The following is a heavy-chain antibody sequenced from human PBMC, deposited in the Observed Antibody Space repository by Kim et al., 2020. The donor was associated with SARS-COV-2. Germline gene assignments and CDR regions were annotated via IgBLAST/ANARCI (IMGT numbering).Heavy chain of an antibody. CDR1: GFTFSDYY. CDR3: AREIGRGGFDP. Sequence: GGSLRLSCAASGFTFSDYYISWIRQAPGKGLEWVSYISSTGSYTNYADSLKGRFTISRDNAKNSLYLQMNSLRAEDTAVYFCAREIGRGGFDPWGQGTLVTVSS. V-gene: IGHV3-11*05. D-gene: IGHD3-10*01. CDR2: ISSTGSYT. J-gene: IGHJ5*02.